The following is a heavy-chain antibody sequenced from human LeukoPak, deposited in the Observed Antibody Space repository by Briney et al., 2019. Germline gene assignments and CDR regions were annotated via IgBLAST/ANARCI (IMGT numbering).Heavy chain of an antibody. V-gene: IGHV3-23*01. Sequence: GGTLRLSCAASGFTFSSYGMSWVRQAPGKGLEWVSAISGSGGSTYYADSVKGRFTISRDNSKNTLYLQMNSLRAEDTAVYYCAKDVRFGKGGFDYWGQGTLVTVSS. J-gene: IGHJ4*02. CDR1: GFTFSSYG. CDR3: AKDVRFGKGGFDY. D-gene: IGHD3-10*01. CDR2: ISGSGGST.